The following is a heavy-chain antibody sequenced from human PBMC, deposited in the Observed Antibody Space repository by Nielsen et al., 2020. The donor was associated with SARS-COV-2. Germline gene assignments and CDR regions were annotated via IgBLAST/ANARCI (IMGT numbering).Heavy chain of an antibody. CDR1: GFTFRTYA. CDR3: AREWEDYDSSGFDY. D-gene: IGHD3-22*01. CDR2: ISFDGNTK. J-gene: IGHJ4*02. Sequence: GGSLRLSCAASGFTFRTYAMHWVLQAPGKGLDWVAIISFDGNTKYNEDSVKGRCTISRDNSKNTLYLQMKSLKAEDTAVYYCAREWEDYDSSGFDYWGQGTLVTVSS. V-gene: IGHV3-30-3*01.